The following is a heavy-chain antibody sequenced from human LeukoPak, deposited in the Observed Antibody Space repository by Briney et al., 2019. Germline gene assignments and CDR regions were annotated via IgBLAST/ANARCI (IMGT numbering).Heavy chain of an antibody. CDR2: VYTSGST. CDR3: AKSYFDYSTYYSYYFNL. V-gene: IGHV4-4*09. Sequence: PSETLSLTCTVSGGSISGGYWSWIRQPPGRGLEWIGYVYTSGSTNYNPSLKSRVTISVDTSKSQFALKLSSVTAADAAVYYCAKSYFDYSTYYSYYFNLWGQGALVTVSS. CDR1: GGSISGGY. J-gene: IGHJ4*02. D-gene: IGHD4-11*01.